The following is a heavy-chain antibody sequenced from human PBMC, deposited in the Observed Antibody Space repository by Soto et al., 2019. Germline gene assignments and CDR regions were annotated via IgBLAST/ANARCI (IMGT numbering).Heavy chain of an antibody. CDR2: ISAYNGNT. CDR3: AREYGTMVRGLPAFDI. Sequence: ASVKVSCKASGGTFSSYAISWVRQAPGQGLEWMGWISAYNGNTNYAQKLQGRVTMTTDTSTITVYMELRSLRSDDMAVYYCAREYGTMVRGLPAFDIWGQGTMVTVSS. CDR1: GGTFSSYA. D-gene: IGHD3-10*01. J-gene: IGHJ3*02. V-gene: IGHV1-18*03.